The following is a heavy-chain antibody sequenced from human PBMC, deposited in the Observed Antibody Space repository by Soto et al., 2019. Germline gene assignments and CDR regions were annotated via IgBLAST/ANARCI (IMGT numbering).Heavy chain of an antibody. CDR1: GGTFSSYA. V-gene: IGHV1-69*06. J-gene: IGHJ5*02. Sequence: SVKVSCKASGGTFSSYAISWVRQAPGQGLEWMGGIIPIFGTANYAQKFQGRVTITADKSTSTAYMELSSLRSEDTAVYYCARDRRGQQLALQMFDPWGQGTLVTVSS. CDR2: IIPIFGTA. CDR3: ARDRRGQQLALQMFDP. D-gene: IGHD6-13*01.